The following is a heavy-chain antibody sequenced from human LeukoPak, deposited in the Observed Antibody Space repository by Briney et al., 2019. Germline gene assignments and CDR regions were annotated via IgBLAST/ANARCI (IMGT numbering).Heavy chain of an antibody. D-gene: IGHD6-19*01. J-gene: IGHJ3*02. CDR3: ARSQKWLVNAFDI. V-gene: IGHV4-34*01. CDR2: INHSGST. CDR1: GGSFSGYY. Sequence: SETLSLTCAVYGGSFSGYYWSWIRQPPGKGLEWIGEINHSGSTNYNPSLKSRVTISVDTSKNQFSLKLSSVTAADTAVYYCARSQKWLVNAFDIWDQGTMVTVSS.